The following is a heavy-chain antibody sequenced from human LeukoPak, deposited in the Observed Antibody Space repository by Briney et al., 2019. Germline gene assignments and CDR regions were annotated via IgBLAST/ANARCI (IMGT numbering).Heavy chain of an antibody. Sequence: SVTVPYQASGYTFTRYYMHWLRQAPGQALEGMGLINPSGGSTSYAQKFQGRVTITADESTSTAYMELSSLRSEDTAVYYCASSSGYYYDSSGYFDYWGQGTLVTVSS. CDR3: ASSSGYYYDSSGYFDY. CDR2: INPSGGST. D-gene: IGHD3-22*01. J-gene: IGHJ4*02. V-gene: IGHV1-46*01. CDR1: GYTFTRYY.